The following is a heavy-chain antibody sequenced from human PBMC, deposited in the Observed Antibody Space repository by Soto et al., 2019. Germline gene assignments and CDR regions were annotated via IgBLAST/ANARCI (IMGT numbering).Heavy chain of an antibody. J-gene: IGHJ4*02. D-gene: IGHD3-10*01. CDR1: GGSISSSSYY. V-gene: IGHV4-39*01. Sequence: QLQLQESGPGLVKPSETLSLTCTVSGGSISSSSYYWGWIRQPPGKGLEWIGSIYYSGSTYYNPSLKSRVTISVDTSKNQFSLKLSSVTAADTAVYYCASYSLWYLSFYRDYWGQGTLVTVSS. CDR2: IYYSGST. CDR3: ASYSLWYLSFYRDY.